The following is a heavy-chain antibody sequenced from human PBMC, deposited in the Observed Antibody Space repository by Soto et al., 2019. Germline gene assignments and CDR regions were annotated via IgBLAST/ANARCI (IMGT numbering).Heavy chain of an antibody. J-gene: IGHJ4*02. CDR3: ARLPLY. Sequence: QVQLQESGPGLVKPSETLSLTCTVSGGSISSYYWSWIRQPPGKGLEWIGYIYDSGSTNYDPSLKTRVTLAVDTSKNQFSLKLSSVTAADTAVEYCARLPLYWGQGTLVTVSS. CDR2: IYDSGST. CDR1: GGSISSYY. V-gene: IGHV4-59*01.